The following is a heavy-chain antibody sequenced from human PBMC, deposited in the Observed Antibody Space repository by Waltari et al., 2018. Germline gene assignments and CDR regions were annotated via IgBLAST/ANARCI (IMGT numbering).Heavy chain of an antibody. CDR3: AKDEGNRRAPTFGMDV. CDR2: MSGSGLI. Sequence: EMPLLESGGGLAQPGGSVRLSCAASGFTLTSSTLDGVRQAPGRGLEWVSLMSGSGLIDYADSVKGRFTISRDNSKNTVFLQMDSLRAEDTAVYYCAKDEGNRRAPTFGMDVWGRGTTVIVS. V-gene: IGHV3-23*01. D-gene: IGHD3-16*01. CDR1: GFTLTSST. J-gene: IGHJ6*02.